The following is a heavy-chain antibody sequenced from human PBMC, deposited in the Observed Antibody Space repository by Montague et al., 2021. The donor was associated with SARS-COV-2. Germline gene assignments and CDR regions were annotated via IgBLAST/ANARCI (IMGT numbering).Heavy chain of an antibody. J-gene: IGHJ4*02. CDR3: ARHRRLGLISDSPVDY. Sequence: SETLSLTCTVSGGSISSYYWSWIRQPPGKGLEWIGYIYYSGSTNYNPSLKSRVTISVDTFKNQFSLKLSSVTAADTAVYYCARHRRLGLISDSPVDYRGQGTLVTVSS. CDR1: GGSISSYY. CDR2: IYYSGST. D-gene: IGHD3-16*01. V-gene: IGHV4-59*08.